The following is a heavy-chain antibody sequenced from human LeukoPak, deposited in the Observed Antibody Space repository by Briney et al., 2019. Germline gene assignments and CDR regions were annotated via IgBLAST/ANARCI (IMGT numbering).Heavy chain of an antibody. CDR3: AKEYTYYDFWSGYYPFDY. Sequence: PGGSLRLSCAASRFTFSSYAMSWVRQAPGKGLEWVSAISGSGGSTYYADSVKGRFTISRDNSKNTLYLQMNSLRAEDTAVYYCAKEYTYYDFWSGYYPFDYWGQGTLVTVSS. J-gene: IGHJ4*02. CDR1: RFTFSSYA. V-gene: IGHV3-23*01. CDR2: ISGSGGST. D-gene: IGHD3-3*01.